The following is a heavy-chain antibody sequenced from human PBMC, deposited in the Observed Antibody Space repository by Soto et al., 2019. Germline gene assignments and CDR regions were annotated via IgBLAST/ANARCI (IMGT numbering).Heavy chain of an antibody. CDR2: IYPTGKT. J-gene: IGHJ3*02. D-gene: IGHD5-18*01. V-gene: IGHV4-30-2*01. CDR3: ARREGDTAMVDAFDI. Sequence: PSETLSLTCTVSNGSISSGGYSWSWIRQTPGKGLEWIGYIYPTGKTYYNPSLKNRATLSIDTSQNQFSLQLTSVTAADTAVYYCARREGDTAMVDAFDIWGQGTMVTVS. CDR1: NGSISSGGYS.